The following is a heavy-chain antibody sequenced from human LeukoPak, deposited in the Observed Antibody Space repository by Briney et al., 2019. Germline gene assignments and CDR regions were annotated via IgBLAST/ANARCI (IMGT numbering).Heavy chain of an antibody. CDR1: GYSISSGYY. J-gene: IGHJ4*02. V-gene: IGHV4-38-2*02. CDR3: ARDLASCAGDCYSDGFDY. Sequence: SETLSLTCTVSGYSISSGYYWGWIRQSPGKGLECIGSIYHGGSTYYNPSLRSRVIVSVDTSKNHFSLKMSSVTAADTAVYYCARDLASCAGDCYSDGFDYWGQGALVTVSS. CDR2: IYHGGST. D-gene: IGHD2-21*02.